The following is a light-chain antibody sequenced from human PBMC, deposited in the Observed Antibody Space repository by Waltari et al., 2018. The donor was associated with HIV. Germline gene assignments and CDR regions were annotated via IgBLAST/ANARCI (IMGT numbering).Light chain of an antibody. CDR1: QSLLYSSNNQNY. V-gene: IGKV4-1*01. CDR3: QQYYSTPRT. Sequence: DIVMTQSPDSLAVSLGERATINCKSSQSLLYSSNNQNYLTWYQQKPGQPPKLLIYWASTRESGVPGRFSGSGSGTDFTLTISSLQAEDVAVYYCQQYYSTPRTFGQGTKVEIK. J-gene: IGKJ1*01. CDR2: WAS.